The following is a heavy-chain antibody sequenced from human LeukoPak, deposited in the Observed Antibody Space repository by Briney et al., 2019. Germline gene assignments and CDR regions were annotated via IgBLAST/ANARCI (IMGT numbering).Heavy chain of an antibody. Sequence: PGGSLRLSCAASGFTFSDHYMDWVRQAPGKGLEGVGRTRNKANSYTTEYAASVKGRFTISRDDSKNSLYLQMNSLKTEDTAVYYCAADYSGSNHVEFDYWGQGTLVTVSS. J-gene: IGHJ4*02. V-gene: IGHV3-72*01. CDR2: TRNKANSYTT. D-gene: IGHD1-26*01. CDR1: GFTFSDHY. CDR3: AADYSGSNHVEFDY.